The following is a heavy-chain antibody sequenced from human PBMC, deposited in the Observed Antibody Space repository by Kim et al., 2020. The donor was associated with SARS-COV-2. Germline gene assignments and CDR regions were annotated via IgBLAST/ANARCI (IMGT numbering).Heavy chain of an antibody. V-gene: IGHV3-33*01. CDR2: IWYDGSNK. Sequence: GGSLRLSCAASGFTFSSYGMHWVRQAPGKGLEWVAVIWYDGSNKYYADSVKGRFTISRDNSKNTLYLQMNSLRAEDTAVYYCAREGVGSGSYYLGTEIFDYWGQGTLVTVSS. J-gene: IGHJ4*02. D-gene: IGHD3-10*01. CDR3: AREGVGSGSYYLGTEIFDY. CDR1: GFTFSSYG.